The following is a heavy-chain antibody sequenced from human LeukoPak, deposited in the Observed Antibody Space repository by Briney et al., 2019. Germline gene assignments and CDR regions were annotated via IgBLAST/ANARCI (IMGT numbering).Heavy chain of an antibody. Sequence: GGSLRLSCAASGFTFKSYAMSWVRQAPGKGLEWVSTISAGGGYTYYADSVKGQFTISRDDSKNTLYLQMNSLRAEDTAVYYCVDYGGNSLRALDIWGQGTMVTVSS. D-gene: IGHD4-23*01. CDR2: ISAGGGYT. V-gene: IGHV3-23*01. CDR1: GFTFKSYA. J-gene: IGHJ3*02. CDR3: VDYGGNSLRALDI.